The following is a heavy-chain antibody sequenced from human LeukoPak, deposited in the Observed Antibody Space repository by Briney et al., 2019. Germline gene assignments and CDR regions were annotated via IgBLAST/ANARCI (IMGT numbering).Heavy chain of an antibody. Sequence: ASVKVSCKASGGTFSSYAISWVRQAPGQGLEWMGGIIPIFGTANYAQKFQGRVTITADESTSTAYMELSSLRSEDTAVYYCARDFSPDHRSYYFDYWGQGTLVTVSS. CDR3: ARDFSPDHRSYYFDY. CDR2: IIPIFGTA. V-gene: IGHV1-69*13. J-gene: IGHJ4*02. D-gene: IGHD1-14*01. CDR1: GGTFSSYA.